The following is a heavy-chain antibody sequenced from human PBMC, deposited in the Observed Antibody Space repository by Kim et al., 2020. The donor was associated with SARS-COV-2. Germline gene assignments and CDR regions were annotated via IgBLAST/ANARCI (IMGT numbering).Heavy chain of an antibody. Sequence: SVKVSCKASGGTFSSYGFNWVRQAPGQGLEWMGRIIPIFDSTNYAQRFQGRVTITADKSTNTAYLELSSLRSDDTAVYYCARSPSSGWGYYYHYMDVWGKGTTVTVSS. J-gene: IGHJ6*03. D-gene: IGHD6-19*01. CDR2: IIPIFDST. V-gene: IGHV1-69*06. CDR3: ARSPSSGWGYYYHYMDV. CDR1: GGTFSSYG.